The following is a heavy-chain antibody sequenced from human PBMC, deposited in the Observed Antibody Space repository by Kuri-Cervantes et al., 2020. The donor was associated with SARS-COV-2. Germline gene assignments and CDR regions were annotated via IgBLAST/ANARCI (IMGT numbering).Heavy chain of an antibody. Sequence: ASVKVSCKASGYTFTGYYMHWVRQAPGQGLEWMGWINPNSGGTNYAQKFQGWVTMTRDTSINTAYMELSRLRSDDTAVYYCVRGATPNYGMDVWGQGTTVTVSS. CDR3: VRGATPNYGMDV. V-gene: IGHV1-2*04. D-gene: IGHD2-15*01. CDR2: INPNSGGT. CDR1: GYTFTGYY. J-gene: IGHJ6*02.